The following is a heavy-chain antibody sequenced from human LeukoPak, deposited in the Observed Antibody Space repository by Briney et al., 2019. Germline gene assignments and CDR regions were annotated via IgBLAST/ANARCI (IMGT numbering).Heavy chain of an antibody. CDR1: GYTFTGYY. Sequence: GASVKVSCKASGYTFTGYYMHWVRQAPGQGLEWMGGIIPIFGTANYAQKFQGRVTITADESTSTAYMELSSLRSEDTAVYYCASLILGIGHPGINWFDPWGQGTLVAVSS. J-gene: IGHJ5*02. CDR3: ASLILGIGHPGINWFDP. CDR2: IIPIFGTA. D-gene: IGHD7-27*01. V-gene: IGHV1-69*13.